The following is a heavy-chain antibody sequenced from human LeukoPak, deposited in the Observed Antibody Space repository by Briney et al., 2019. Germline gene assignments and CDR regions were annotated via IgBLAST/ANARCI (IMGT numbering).Heavy chain of an antibody. Sequence: ASVKVSCKASGYTLTSYGISWVRQAPGQGLEWMGWISAYNGNTNYAQDLQGRVTMTTDTSTSTAYMGLRSLRSDDTAVYYCAREGVAGTRYFDSWGQGTLVTVSS. CDR3: AREGVAGTRYFDS. CDR1: GYTLTSYG. CDR2: ISAYNGNT. D-gene: IGHD6-19*01. J-gene: IGHJ4*02. V-gene: IGHV1-18*01.